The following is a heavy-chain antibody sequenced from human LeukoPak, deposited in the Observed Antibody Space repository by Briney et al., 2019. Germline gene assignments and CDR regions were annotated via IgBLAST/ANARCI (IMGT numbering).Heavy chain of an antibody. V-gene: IGHV3-7*01. CDR3: ARERRGSSGWYCLDY. D-gene: IGHD6-19*01. CDR2: IKQDGSEK. Sequence: GGSLRLSCAAFRFTSSNFWMTWVRQAPGKGLEWVANIKQDGSEKYYVDSVKGRFTISRDNAKNSLYLQMNSLRAEDTSVYYCARERRGSSGWYCLDYWGQGTLVTVSS. J-gene: IGHJ4*02. CDR1: RFTSSNFW.